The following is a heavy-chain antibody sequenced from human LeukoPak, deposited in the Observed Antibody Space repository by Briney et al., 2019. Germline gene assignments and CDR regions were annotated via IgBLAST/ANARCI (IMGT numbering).Heavy chain of an antibody. CDR2: IIPIFGSA. Sequence: GASVKVSCKASGYTFIDHYIHWVRQAPGQGLEWMGGIIPIFGSANYAQKFQGRVTMTADESTSTAYMELSSLNSEDTAVYFCAREYSGSYYFDYWGQGTLVTVSS. J-gene: IGHJ4*02. D-gene: IGHD1-26*01. CDR3: AREYSGSYYFDY. CDR1: GYTFIDHY. V-gene: IGHV1-69*13.